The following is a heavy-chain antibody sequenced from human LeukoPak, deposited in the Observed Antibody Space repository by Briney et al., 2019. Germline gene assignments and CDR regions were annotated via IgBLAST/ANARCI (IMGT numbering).Heavy chain of an antibody. Sequence: PGGSLRLSCASSGFSFSSYAMNWVRQAPGKGLEWVSAISGSGGSTSYAVSVKARFTISRDNSKNTLFLQMNSLRAEDTAVYYCAKDAERVAVTGHLDYWGQGTLVTVPS. CDR2: ISGSGGST. CDR1: GFSFSSYA. J-gene: IGHJ4*02. D-gene: IGHD6-19*01. CDR3: AKDAERVAVTGHLDY. V-gene: IGHV3-23*01.